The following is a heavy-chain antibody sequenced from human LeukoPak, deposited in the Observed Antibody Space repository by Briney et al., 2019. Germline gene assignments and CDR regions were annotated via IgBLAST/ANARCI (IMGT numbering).Heavy chain of an antibody. CDR3: ARRTLGYCSSTSCHTGMYYYYYYMDV. CDR1: GGSFSGYY. Sequence: SETLSLTCAVYGGSFSGYYWSWIRQPPGKGLEWIGEINHSGSTNYNPSLKSRVTISVDTSKNQFSLKLNSVTAADTAVYYCARRTLGYCSSTSCHTGMYYYYYYMDVWGKGTTVTVSS. J-gene: IGHJ6*03. V-gene: IGHV4-34*01. CDR2: INHSGST. D-gene: IGHD2-2*01.